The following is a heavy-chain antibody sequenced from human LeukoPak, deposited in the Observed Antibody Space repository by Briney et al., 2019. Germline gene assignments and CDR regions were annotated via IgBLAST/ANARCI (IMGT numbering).Heavy chain of an antibody. CDR3: ARASEYYYFDY. CDR2: INPNSGGT. Sequence: ASVKVSCKASGYTFTGYFMHWVRQAPGQGPEWMGWINPNSGGTNYAQKFQGRVIMTRDTSISTAYMELSRLRSDDTAVYYCARASEYYYFDYWGQGTLVTVSS. V-gene: IGHV1-2*02. J-gene: IGHJ4*02. CDR1: GYTFTGYF. D-gene: IGHD2/OR15-2a*01.